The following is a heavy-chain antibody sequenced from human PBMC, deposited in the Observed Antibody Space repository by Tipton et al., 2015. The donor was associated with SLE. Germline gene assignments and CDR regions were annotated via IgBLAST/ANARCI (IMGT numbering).Heavy chain of an antibody. J-gene: IGHJ5*02. D-gene: IGHD4-23*01. CDR2: INQDETEK. Sequence: SLRLSCAASGFTLSDFWMSWVRQAPGKGLEWVAFINQDETEKYYVDSVKGRFTISRDNPQNSLYLQMNSLRAEDTAVYYCASQLVGGPPNWFDPWGQGTLVTVSS. CDR1: GFTLSDFW. CDR3: ASQLVGGPPNWFDP. V-gene: IGHV3-7*01.